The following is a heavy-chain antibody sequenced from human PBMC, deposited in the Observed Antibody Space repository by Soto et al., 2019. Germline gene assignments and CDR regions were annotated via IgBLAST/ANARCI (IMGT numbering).Heavy chain of an antibody. Sequence: SETLSLTCAVSGDSITSSNWWSWVRQAPGKGLEWSGEIYHSGATTYNPSLKNRATISVDPSNNHFSLKLTSVTAADTAVYFCARDLGTGTDYWGRGTLVTVSS. CDR1: GDSITSSNW. CDR2: IYHSGAT. V-gene: IGHV4-4*02. J-gene: IGHJ4*02. D-gene: IGHD1-1*01. CDR3: ARDLGTGTDY.